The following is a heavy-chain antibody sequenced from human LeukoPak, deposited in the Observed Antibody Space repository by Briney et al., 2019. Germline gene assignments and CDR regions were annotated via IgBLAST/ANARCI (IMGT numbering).Heavy chain of an antibody. CDR1: GFRFASYG. CDR2: ISGSADST. D-gene: IGHD3-16*02. V-gene: IGHV3-23*01. CDR3: AKEGRYLYYFDY. J-gene: IGHJ4*02. Sequence: GGSLRLSCAASGFRFASYGMSWARQAPGKGLEWVSSISGSADSTYYADSVKGRFTISRDNSKNTLYLQMNSLRAEDTAVYYCAKEGRYLYYFDYWGQGTLVTVSS.